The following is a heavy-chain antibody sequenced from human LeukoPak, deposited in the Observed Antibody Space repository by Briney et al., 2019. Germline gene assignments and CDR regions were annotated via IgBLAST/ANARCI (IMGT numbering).Heavy chain of an antibody. Sequence: SETLSLTCTVSGGSISSYYWSWIRQPAGKGLEWIGEINHSGSTNYNPSLKSRVTISVDTSKNQFSLKLSSVTAADTAVYYCAARVGATPRGAPHYFDYWGQGTLVTVSS. CDR2: INHSGST. CDR1: GGSISSYY. CDR3: AARVGATPRGAPHYFDY. J-gene: IGHJ4*02. V-gene: IGHV4-34*01. D-gene: IGHD1-26*01.